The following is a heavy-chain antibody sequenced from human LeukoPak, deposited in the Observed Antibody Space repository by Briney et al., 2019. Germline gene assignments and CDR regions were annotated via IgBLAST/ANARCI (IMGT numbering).Heavy chain of an antibody. CDR3: ARAAYDSSGFPYYYYYYGMDV. Sequence: GGSLRLSCAASGFTFSSYAMNWVRQAPGKGLEWVSYISSSGGTTYYADSVKGRFTISRDNAKNSLYLQMNSLRAEDTAVYYCARAAYDSSGFPYYYYYYGMDVWGQGTTVTVS. CDR2: ISSSGGTT. J-gene: IGHJ6*02. D-gene: IGHD3-22*01. V-gene: IGHV3-48*03. CDR1: GFTFSSYA.